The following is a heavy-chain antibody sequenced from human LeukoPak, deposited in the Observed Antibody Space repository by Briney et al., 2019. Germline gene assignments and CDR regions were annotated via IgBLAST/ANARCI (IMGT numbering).Heavy chain of an antibody. D-gene: IGHD3-22*01. Sequence: GGSLRLSCAASGFTFSSYWMHWVRQAPGKGLVWVSRINTDGSSTSYADSVKGRFTISRDNAKNTLYLQMNSLRAEDTAVYYCASAYYDSSGRFDYWGQGTLVTVSS. CDR1: GFTFSSYW. V-gene: IGHV3-74*01. CDR2: INTDGSST. CDR3: ASAYYDSSGRFDY. J-gene: IGHJ4*02.